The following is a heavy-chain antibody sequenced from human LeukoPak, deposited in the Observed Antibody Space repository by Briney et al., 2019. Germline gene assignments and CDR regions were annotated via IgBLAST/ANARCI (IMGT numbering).Heavy chain of an antibody. CDR1: GGSISSYY. Sequence: SETLSLTCTVSGGSISSYYWSWIRQPAGKGLGWIGRIYTSGSTNYNPSLKSRVTMSVDTSKNQFSLKLSSVTAADTAVYYCARAEDYYDSSGYCLDYWGQGTLVTVSS. D-gene: IGHD3-22*01. V-gene: IGHV4-4*07. CDR3: ARAEDYYDSSGYCLDY. J-gene: IGHJ4*02. CDR2: IYTSGST.